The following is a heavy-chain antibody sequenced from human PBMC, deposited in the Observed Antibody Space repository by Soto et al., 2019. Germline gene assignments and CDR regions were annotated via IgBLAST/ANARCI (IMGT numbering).Heavy chain of an antibody. Sequence: GGSLRLSCAASGFSFSNYAMNWVRQAPGKGLEWVSAIDTSGNSYYADSVKGQFAISRDNSKNTLYLQMNSLRGEDTAMYYCAKETGQRRSSYGAYFDYWGQGTLVTVSS. D-gene: IGHD5-18*01. CDR3: AKETGQRRSSYGAYFDY. V-gene: IGHV3-23*01. CDR2: IDTSGNS. CDR1: GFSFSNYA. J-gene: IGHJ4*02.